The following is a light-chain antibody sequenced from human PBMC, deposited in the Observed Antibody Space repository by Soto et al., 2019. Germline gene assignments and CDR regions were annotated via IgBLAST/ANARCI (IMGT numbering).Light chain of an antibody. CDR2: KAL. Sequence: DIQMTQSPSTLSAFVGDRVTITCRASQSISNWLAWYQQKPGKAPKLLISKALSLESGVPSRFSGSGSGTEFTLTISSLQPDDFATYYCQQYNDYSLTFAGGTKVEIK. V-gene: IGKV1-5*03. CDR3: QQYNDYSLT. J-gene: IGKJ4*01. CDR1: QSISNW.